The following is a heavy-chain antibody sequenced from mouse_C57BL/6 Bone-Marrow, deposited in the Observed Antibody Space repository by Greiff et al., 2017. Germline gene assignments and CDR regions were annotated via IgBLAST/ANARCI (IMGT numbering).Heavy chain of an antibody. D-gene: IGHD1-1*01. V-gene: IGHV5-12*01. Sequence: EVKLVESGGGLVQPGGSLKLSCAASGFTFSDYYMYWVRQTPEKRLEWVAYISNGGGSTYYPDTVKGRFTISRDNAKNTLYLQMSRLKSEDTAMYYCARQEAYGSLSYAMDYWGQGTSVTVSS. CDR1: GFTFSDYY. CDR2: ISNGGGST. J-gene: IGHJ4*01. CDR3: ARQEAYGSLSYAMDY.